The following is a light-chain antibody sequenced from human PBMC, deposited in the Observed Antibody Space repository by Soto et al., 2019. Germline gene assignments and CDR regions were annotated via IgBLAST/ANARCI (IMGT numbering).Light chain of an antibody. V-gene: IGKV2-30*01. CDR3: MQATQFPLT. J-gene: IGKJ4*01. Sequence: DVVMTQSPLSLPVTLGQPASISCRSSQSLVYSDGNTYLHWFQQRPGQSPRRLIHKVSIRDSGVPDRFSGSGAGTDFTLKISRVEAEDVGVYYCMQATQFPLTFGGGTKVDIK. CDR2: KVS. CDR1: QSLVYSDGNTY.